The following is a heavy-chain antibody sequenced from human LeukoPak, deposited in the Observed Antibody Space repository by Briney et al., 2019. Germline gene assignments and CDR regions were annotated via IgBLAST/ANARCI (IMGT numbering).Heavy chain of an antibody. Sequence: GGSLRLSCAASGFTFSSYSMNWVRQAPGKGLEWVSYISSSSGTIYYADSAKGRFTISRDNSKNTLYLQMNSLRAEDTAVYYCATSSSSGWYGYWGQGTLVTVSS. J-gene: IGHJ4*02. CDR3: ATSSSSGWYGY. V-gene: IGHV3-48*01. D-gene: IGHD6-19*01. CDR2: ISSSSGTI. CDR1: GFTFSSYS.